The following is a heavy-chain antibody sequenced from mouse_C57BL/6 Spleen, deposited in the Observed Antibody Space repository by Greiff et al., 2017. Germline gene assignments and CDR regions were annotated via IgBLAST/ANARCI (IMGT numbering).Heavy chain of an antibody. CDR1: GYTFTSYW. J-gene: IGHJ2*01. CDR3: ARGRPDGIDVGYFGA. Sequence: VQLQQPGAELVMPGASVKLSCKASGYTFTSYWMHWVKQRPGQGLEWIGEIDPSDSYTNYNQKFKGKSTLTVDKSSSAAYMQLSSLTSEDSAVYYCARGRPDGIDVGYFGAWGKGTTLTVSS. D-gene: IGHD2-3*01. CDR2: IDPSDSYT. V-gene: IGHV1-69*01.